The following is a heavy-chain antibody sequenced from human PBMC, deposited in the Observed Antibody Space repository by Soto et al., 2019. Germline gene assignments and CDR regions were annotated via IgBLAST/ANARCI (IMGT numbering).Heavy chain of an antibody. V-gene: IGHV4-31*03. CDR1: GGSISSGGYY. CDR3: ARGHYYDSSGYYWKD. CDR2: IYYSGST. J-gene: IGHJ4*02. D-gene: IGHD3-22*01. Sequence: PSETLSLTCTVSGGSISSGGYYWSWIRQHPGKGLEWIGYIYYSGSTYYNPSLKSRVTISVDTSKNQFSLKLSSVTAADTAVYYCARGHYYDSSGYYWKDWGQGTLVTVSS.